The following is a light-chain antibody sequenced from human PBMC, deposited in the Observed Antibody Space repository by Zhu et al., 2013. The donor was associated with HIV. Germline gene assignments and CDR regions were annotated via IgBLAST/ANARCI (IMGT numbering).Light chain of an antibody. CDR3: SSYTSSSTPFYV. J-gene: IGLJ1*01. CDR2: EIN. CDR1: NSDVGKYNL. Sequence: QSALTQPASVSGSPGQSITISCAGTNSDVGKYNLVSWYQQHPGKAPKLIIYEINKRPSGVTNRFSGSKSGNTASLTISGLQAEDEADYYCSSYTSSSTPFYVFGTGTKVTVL. V-gene: IGLV2-14*02.